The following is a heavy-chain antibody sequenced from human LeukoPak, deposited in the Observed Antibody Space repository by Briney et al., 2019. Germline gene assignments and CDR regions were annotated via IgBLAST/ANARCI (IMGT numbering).Heavy chain of an antibody. J-gene: IGHJ4*02. CDR3: AKVPHYYYGSGSYQFDY. CDR2: IWNDGSNK. D-gene: IGHD3-10*01. Sequence: GRSLRLSCAASGFTFSTYGIHWVCQASGKGLEWVAVIWNDGSNKFYADSVKGRFTISRDNSKNTLYLQMNSLRAEDTAVYYCAKVPHYYYGSGSYQFDYWGQGTLVAVSS. V-gene: IGHV3-33*06. CDR1: GFTFSTYG.